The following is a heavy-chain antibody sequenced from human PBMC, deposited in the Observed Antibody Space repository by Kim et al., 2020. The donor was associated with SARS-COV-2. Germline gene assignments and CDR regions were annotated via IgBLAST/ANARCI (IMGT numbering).Heavy chain of an antibody. D-gene: IGHD2-8*01. Sequence: YYADSVKGRFTISRENSKYKLYLQMNSLRAEDTGIYHCAKVYGKEMGPCYYWGQGTLVTVSS. CDR3: AKVYGKEMGPCYY. J-gene: IGHJ4*02. V-gene: IGHV3-30*02.